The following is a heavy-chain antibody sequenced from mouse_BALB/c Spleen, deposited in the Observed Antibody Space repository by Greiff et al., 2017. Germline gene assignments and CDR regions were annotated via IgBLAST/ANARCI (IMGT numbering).Heavy chain of an antibody. Sequence: VHLVESGPGLVAPSQSLSITCTVSGFSLTDYGVSWIRQPPGKGLEWLGVIWGGGSTYYNSALKSRLSISKDNSKSQVFLKMNSLQTDDTAMYYCAKHYGNPNFYYYAMDYWGQGTSVTVSS. J-gene: IGHJ4*01. CDR2: IWGGGST. CDR1: GFSLTDYG. CDR3: AKHYGNPNFYYYAMDY. V-gene: IGHV2-6-5*01. D-gene: IGHD2-1*01.